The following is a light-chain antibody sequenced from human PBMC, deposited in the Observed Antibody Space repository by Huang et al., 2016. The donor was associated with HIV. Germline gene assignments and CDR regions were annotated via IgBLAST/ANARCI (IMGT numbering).Light chain of an antibody. V-gene: IGKV3-15*01. CDR2: DSS. J-gene: IGKJ2*01. CDR3: QQYSKWPPEYT. CDR1: QRVNTN. Sequence: EIVMTQSPATLSVSPGERATLSCRASQRVNTNLAWYQQKPGQAPSLLIYDSSTRATAIPARFSGSGSGTKFTLTINSLQSEDFSLYFCQQYSKWPPEYTFGQGTRLMIK.